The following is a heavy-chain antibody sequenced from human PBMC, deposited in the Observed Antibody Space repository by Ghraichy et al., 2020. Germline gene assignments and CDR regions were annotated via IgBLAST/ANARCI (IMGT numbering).Heavy chain of an antibody. CDR1: GYSITSGYY. CDR3: ARATETTMGGFDS. Sequence: SETLSLTCTVSGYSITSGYYWGWIRQPPGNGLEWMGTIHHSGTTYDNPSLKSRVTLSVDTSKNRISLKLESLIAADTAVYYCARATETTMGGFDSWGQGTLVTVSS. J-gene: IGHJ4*02. CDR2: IHHSGTT. V-gene: IGHV4-38-2*02. D-gene: IGHD5-18*01.